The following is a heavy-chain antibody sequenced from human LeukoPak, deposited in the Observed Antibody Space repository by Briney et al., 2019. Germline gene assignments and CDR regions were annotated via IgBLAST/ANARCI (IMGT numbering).Heavy chain of an antibody. CDR1: GFTISANF. D-gene: IGHD5-24*01. CDR2: IYAVGST. J-gene: IGHJ4*02. V-gene: IGHV3-66*01. CDR3: ARDLSGYSYSFGGDL. Sequence: GGSLRLSCAASGFTISANFMSWVRQAPGKGLEWVSIIYAVGSTFYSDALQGGFTISRDASKNSLDLQTDSLRVDDTAVYYCARDLSGYSYSFGGDLWGQGTLVTVSS.